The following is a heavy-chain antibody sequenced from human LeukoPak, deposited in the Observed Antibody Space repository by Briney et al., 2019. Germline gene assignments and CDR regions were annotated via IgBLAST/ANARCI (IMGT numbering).Heavy chain of an antibody. CDR1: GFTFSSYA. CDR3: AKVLNPDYYDSSGYSTGFDY. V-gene: IGHV3-23*01. J-gene: IGHJ4*02. Sequence: GGSLRLSCAASGFTFSSYAMSWVRQAPGKGLEWVSAISGSGGSTYHADSVKGRFTISRDNSKNTLYLQMNSLRAEDTAVYYCAKVLNPDYYDSSGYSTGFDYWGQGTLVTVSS. CDR2: ISGSGGST. D-gene: IGHD3-22*01.